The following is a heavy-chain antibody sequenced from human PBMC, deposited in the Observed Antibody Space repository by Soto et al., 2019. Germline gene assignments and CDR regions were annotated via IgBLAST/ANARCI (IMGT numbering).Heavy chain of an antibody. V-gene: IGHV3-23*01. CDR3: AKGAYSYGPLDS. Sequence: GGSLRLSCEASGFNFKVYAMTWVRQAPGKGLEWVSVISASGGNTFYAESVKGRFTMSRDNSKNMVYLQMNNLRVEDTALYSCAKGAYSYGPLDSWGQGTLVTVSS. CDR1: GFNFKVYA. CDR2: ISASGGNT. D-gene: IGHD5-18*01. J-gene: IGHJ4*02.